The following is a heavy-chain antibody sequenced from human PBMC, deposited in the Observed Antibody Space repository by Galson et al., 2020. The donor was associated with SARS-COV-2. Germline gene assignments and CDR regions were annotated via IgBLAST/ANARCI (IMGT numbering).Heavy chain of an antibody. J-gene: IGHJ6*02. D-gene: IGHD6-25*01. CDR2: LTVDATYK. CDR3: AKHRTGGLRAASALDV. CDR1: GLRFSAYV. Sequence: PGASLRPPCIVSGLRFSAYVIHCVRPTPGKGLDWVADLTVDATYKYYANSVRGRFTVSRDNSKNTLYLHMGSLTTEDTAVYGCAKHRTGGLRAASALDVWGQGTAVSVSS. V-gene: IGHV3-30-3*02.